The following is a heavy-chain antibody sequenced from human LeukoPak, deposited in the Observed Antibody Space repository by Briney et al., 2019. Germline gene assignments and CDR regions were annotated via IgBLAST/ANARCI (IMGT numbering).Heavy chain of an antibody. CDR2: INPNSGGT. Sequence: ASVKVSCKASGYTFTGYYMHWVRQAPGQGLEWMGWINPNSGGTNYAQKFQGWVTMTRDTSISTAYMELSRLRSDDTAVYYCARDSYGSGSYYTNYYYGMDVWGQGTTVTVSS. J-gene: IGHJ6*02. CDR3: ARDSYGSGSYYTNYYYGMDV. D-gene: IGHD3-10*01. V-gene: IGHV1-2*04. CDR1: GYTFTGYY.